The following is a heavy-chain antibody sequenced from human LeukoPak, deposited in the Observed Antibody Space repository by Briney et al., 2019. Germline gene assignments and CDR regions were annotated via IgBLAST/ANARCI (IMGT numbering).Heavy chain of an antibody. V-gene: IGHV3-73*01. Sequence: GGSLRLSCAASGFTFSGSAMHWVRQASGKGLEWVGRIRSKANSYATAYAASVKGRFTISRDDSKNTAYLQMNSLKTEDTAVYYCTSRSPSHLPGIAAAGTIDYWGQGTLVTVSS. J-gene: IGHJ4*02. CDR2: IRSKANSYAT. D-gene: IGHD6-13*01. CDR1: GFTFSGSA. CDR3: TSRSPSHLPGIAAAGTIDY.